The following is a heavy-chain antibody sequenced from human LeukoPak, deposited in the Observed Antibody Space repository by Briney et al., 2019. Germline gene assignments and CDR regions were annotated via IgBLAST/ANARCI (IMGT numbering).Heavy chain of an antibody. CDR1: GFTFSSYW. J-gene: IGHJ4*02. Sequence: GGSLRLSCAASGFTFSSYWMHWVRQAPGKGLVWVSRINIDGSSTSNADSVKGRFTISRDNAKNTLYLQMNSLRAEDTAVYYCARAGDFWSGYFDYWGQGTLVTVSS. D-gene: IGHD3-3*01. CDR2: INIDGSST. V-gene: IGHV3-74*01. CDR3: ARAGDFWSGYFDY.